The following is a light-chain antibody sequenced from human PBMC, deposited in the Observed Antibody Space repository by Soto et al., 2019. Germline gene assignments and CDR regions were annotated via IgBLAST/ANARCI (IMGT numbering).Light chain of an antibody. CDR1: FSNIGSNY. CDR2: RNG. V-gene: IGLV1-47*01. J-gene: IGLJ7*01. Sequence: QSVLTQPPSASGAPGQRVTICCSGSFSNIGSNYVYWYQQLPGTAPRLLIYRNGQRPSGVPDRFSGSKSGASASLDISGLRSEDEADYYCAAWNASVWVFGGGTQLTVL. CDR3: AAWNASVWV.